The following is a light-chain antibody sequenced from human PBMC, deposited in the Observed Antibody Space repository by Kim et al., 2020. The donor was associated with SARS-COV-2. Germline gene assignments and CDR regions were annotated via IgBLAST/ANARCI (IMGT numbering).Light chain of an antibody. Sequence: ASATLTCILSRRESSYSIAWHQQQPEKGPRYLMKINSDGSHNKGDGIPACLSGSSSGAERYITIPSLQSEDEADYYCQTWGIGFQVFGGGTQLTVL. CDR3: QTWGIGFQV. CDR2: INSDGSH. J-gene: IGLJ3*02. V-gene: IGLV4-69*01. CDR1: RRESSYS.